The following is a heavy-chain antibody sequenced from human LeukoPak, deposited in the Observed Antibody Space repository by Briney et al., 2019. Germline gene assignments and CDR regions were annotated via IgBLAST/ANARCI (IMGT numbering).Heavy chain of an antibody. J-gene: IGHJ4*02. CDR1: AGSISSGSYY. CDR2: IYTSGST. CDR3: ARTDYPVYFDY. V-gene: IGHV4-61*02. D-gene: IGHD4-11*01. Sequence: KASETLSLTCTVSAGSISSGSYYWSWIRQPAGKGLEWIGRIYTSGSTNYNPSLKSRVTISVDTSKNQFSLKLSSVTAADTAVYYCARTDYPVYFDYWGQGTLVTVSS.